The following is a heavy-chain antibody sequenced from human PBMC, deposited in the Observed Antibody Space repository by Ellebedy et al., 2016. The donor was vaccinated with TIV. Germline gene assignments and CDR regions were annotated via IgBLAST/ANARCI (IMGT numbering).Heavy chain of an antibody. CDR3: AREKWGGGTREYYFDY. Sequence: GESLKISCAASGFTFSSYGMHWVRQAPGKGLEWVAVIWYDGSNKYYADSVKGRFTISRDNSKNTLYLQMNSLRAEDTAVYYCAREKWGGGTREYYFDYWGQGTLVTVSS. D-gene: IGHD4-23*01. CDR2: IWYDGSNK. V-gene: IGHV3-33*01. CDR1: GFTFSSYG. J-gene: IGHJ4*02.